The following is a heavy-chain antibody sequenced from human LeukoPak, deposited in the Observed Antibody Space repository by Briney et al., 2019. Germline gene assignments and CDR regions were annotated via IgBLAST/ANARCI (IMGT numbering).Heavy chain of an antibody. Sequence: PSETLSLTCTVSGGSIRSSYYYWGWIRQPPGKGLEWIGFIHHSGSTNYNPSLKNRVTISMDTSQNQFSLELTSVTTADTAVYYCARRFALPTVHTDAFDLWGQGTMVTVSS. CDR1: GGSIRSSYYY. V-gene: IGHV4-61*05. CDR3: ARRFALPTVHTDAFDL. CDR2: IHHSGST. D-gene: IGHD1-1*01. J-gene: IGHJ3*01.